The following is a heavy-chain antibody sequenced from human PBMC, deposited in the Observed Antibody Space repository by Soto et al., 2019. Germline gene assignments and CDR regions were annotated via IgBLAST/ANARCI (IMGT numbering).Heavy chain of an antibody. V-gene: IGHV4-30-4*01. D-gene: IGHD6-19*01. J-gene: IGHJ2*01. CDR1: GGSISSGDYY. Sequence: QVQLQESGPGLVKPSQTLSLTCTVSGGSISSGDYYWSWIRQPPGKGLEWIGYIYYSGSTYYNPSLKSRVTISVDTSKNQFSLKLSSVTAADTAVYYCARGRGSGWINWYFDLWGRGTLVTVSS. CDR2: IYYSGST. CDR3: ARGRGSGWINWYFDL.